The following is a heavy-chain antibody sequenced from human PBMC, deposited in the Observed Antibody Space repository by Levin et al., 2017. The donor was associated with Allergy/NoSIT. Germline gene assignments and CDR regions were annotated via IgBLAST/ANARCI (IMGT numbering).Heavy chain of an antibody. J-gene: IGHJ4*02. Sequence: SQTLSLTCSVSGGSISSYYWSWIRQPAGKGLEWIGRIYSSGTTYYNPSLKSRVTMSVDTSKNEFSLKLSSVTAADTAVYYCAREYKNGWYYHGYWGQGSLVTVSS. CDR2: IYSSGTT. CDR3: AREYKNGWYYHGY. V-gene: IGHV4-4*07. D-gene: IGHD6-19*01. CDR1: GGSISSYY.